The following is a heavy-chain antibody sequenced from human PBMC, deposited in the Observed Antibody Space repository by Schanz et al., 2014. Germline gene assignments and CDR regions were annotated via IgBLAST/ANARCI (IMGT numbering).Heavy chain of an antibody. CDR3: ASSGAGYSSSWDFDY. CDR1: GYTFSDYG. CDR2: INLSGGST. J-gene: IGHJ4*02. D-gene: IGHD6-13*01. Sequence: QVQLVQSGAEMKKPGASVKVSCKTSGYTFSDYGISWVRQAPGQGLEWMGIINLSGGSTNNAQKFQGRLTMTRDTSTSTVYMELSSLRSEDTAVYYCASSGAGYSSSWDFDYWGQGTLVAVSS. V-gene: IGHV1-46*01.